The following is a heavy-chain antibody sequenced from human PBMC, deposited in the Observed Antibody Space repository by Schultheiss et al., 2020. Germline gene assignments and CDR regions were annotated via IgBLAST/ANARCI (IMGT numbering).Heavy chain of an antibody. Sequence: GESLKISCAASGFTFSSYSMNWVRQAPGKGLEWVSAISGSGGSTYYADSVKGRFTISRDNSKNTLYLQMNSLKTEDTAVYYCARAEPFWSGYSIIDYWGQGTLVTVSS. V-gene: IGHV3-23*01. J-gene: IGHJ4*02. D-gene: IGHD3-3*01. CDR3: ARAEPFWSGYSIIDY. CDR1: GFTFSSYS. CDR2: ISGSGGST.